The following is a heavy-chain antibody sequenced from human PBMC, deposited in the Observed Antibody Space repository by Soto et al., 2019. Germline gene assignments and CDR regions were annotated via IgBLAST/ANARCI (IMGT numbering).Heavy chain of an antibody. J-gene: IGHJ4*02. CDR3: VGCGSGSCYY. CDR2: ISPYNGNT. V-gene: IGHV1-18*04. Sequence: QVQLVESGAEVKKPGASVKVSCKASGDTFTTYGISWVRQAPGQGLEWMGTISPYNGNTHYAPKLQGRVTLTTDTSTNTAFMELKSLTSDDTAVYYCVGCGSGSCYYWGQGTLVTVSS. CDR1: GDTFTTYG. D-gene: IGHD2-15*01.